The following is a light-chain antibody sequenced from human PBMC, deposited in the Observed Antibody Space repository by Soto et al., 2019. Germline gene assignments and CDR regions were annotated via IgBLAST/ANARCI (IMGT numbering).Light chain of an antibody. V-gene: IGKV3-20*01. Sequence: EIVLTQSPGTLSLSPEERATLSCRASQSVSSSYLAWYQQEPGQAPRLLIYGASSRATGIPDRFSGSGSGTDFTLTISRLEPEDFAVYYCQQYGSSFGGGTKVDI. CDR3: QQYGSS. J-gene: IGKJ4*01. CDR2: GAS. CDR1: QSVSSSY.